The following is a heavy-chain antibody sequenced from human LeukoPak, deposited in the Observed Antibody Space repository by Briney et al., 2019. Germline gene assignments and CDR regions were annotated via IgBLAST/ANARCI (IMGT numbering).Heavy chain of an antibody. Sequence: GGSLRLPCAPSGFTLSSYRMHGVRQSPGKGLEWVADISYDGKNKSYADSEKGRFTISRDNSKNTLYLQMNSLRAEDTAVYYCAKDLGPPVVGPAAMFVGMDVWGQGTTVTVSS. D-gene: IGHD2-2*01. CDR3: AKDLGPPVVGPAAMFVGMDV. CDR1: GFTLSSYR. V-gene: IGHV3-30*18. CDR2: ISYDGKNK. J-gene: IGHJ6*02.